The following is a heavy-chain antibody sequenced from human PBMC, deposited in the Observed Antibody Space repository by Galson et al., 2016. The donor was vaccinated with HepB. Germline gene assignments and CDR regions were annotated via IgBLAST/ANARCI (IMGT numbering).Heavy chain of an antibody. D-gene: IGHD4-17*01. CDR2: ITPFNGKT. J-gene: IGHJ5*02. Sequence: SVKVSCKASGYTLTYRYVHWVRQAPGQALEWMGWITPFNGKTNYAQRFQDRVTITTDRSMDSVYMELSSLRSEDTAMYYCSSYDYGANWFDPWGQGTLVTVSS. V-gene: IGHV1-45*02. CDR1: GYTLTYRY. CDR3: SSYDYGANWFDP.